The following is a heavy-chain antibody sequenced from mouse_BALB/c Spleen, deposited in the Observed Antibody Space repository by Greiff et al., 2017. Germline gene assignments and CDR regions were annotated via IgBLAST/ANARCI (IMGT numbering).Heavy chain of an antibody. D-gene: IGHD2-3*01. CDR1: GFSLTSYG. Sequence: QVQLQQSGPGLVQPSQSLSITCTVSGFSLTSYGVHWVRQSPGKGLEWLGVIWSGGSTDYNAAFISRLSISKDNSKSQVFFKMNSLQADDTAIYYCLYDGYYLFAYWGQWTLVTVSA. CDR3: LYDGYYLFAY. J-gene: IGHJ3*01. CDR2: IWSGGST. V-gene: IGHV2-4-1*01.